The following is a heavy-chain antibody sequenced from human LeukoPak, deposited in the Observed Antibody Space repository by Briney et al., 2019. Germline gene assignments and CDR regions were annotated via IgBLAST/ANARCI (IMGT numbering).Heavy chain of an antibody. CDR3: ARLYCTNGVCYNWFDP. J-gene: IGHJ5*02. V-gene: IGHV4-39*01. CDR2: IYYSGST. Sequence: SETLSLTCTVPGGSISSSSYYWGWIRQPPGKGLEWIGSIYYSGSTYYNPSLKSRVTISVDTSKNQFSLKLSSVTAADTSVYYCARLYCTNGVCYNWFDPWGQGTLVTVSS. CDR1: GGSISSSSYY. D-gene: IGHD2-8*01.